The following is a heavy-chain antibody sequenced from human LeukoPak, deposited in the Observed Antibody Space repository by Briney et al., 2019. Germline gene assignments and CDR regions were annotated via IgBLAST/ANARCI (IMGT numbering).Heavy chain of an antibody. J-gene: IGHJ4*02. CDR3: VRRDTGWNYFDY. CDR1: GGSINSHY. D-gene: IGHD6-19*01. CDR2: IYYAGKI. V-gene: IGHV4-59*08. Sequence: SETLSLTCAVSGGSINSHYWGWIRQPPGKGLQRIGDIYYAGKINYNPSLESRVTITLDTSKDHLSLNLTSVLAADTAIYYCVRRDTGWNYFDYWGQGILVTVSS.